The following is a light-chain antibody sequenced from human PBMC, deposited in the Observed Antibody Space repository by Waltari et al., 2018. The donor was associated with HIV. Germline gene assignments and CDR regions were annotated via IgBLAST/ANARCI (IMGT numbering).Light chain of an antibody. CDR2: WAS. CDR3: QQYYSTPFT. CDR1: QSLFYNKMY. J-gene: IGKJ3*01. V-gene: IGKV4-1*01. Sequence: DIVMTQSPDSLAVSLGERATINCKSSQSLFYNKMYVAWYQQKPGQSPKLLISWASTRESGVPDRFGGSGSGTDFTLTISSLQAEDVAVYYCQQYYSTPFTFGPGTKVHVK.